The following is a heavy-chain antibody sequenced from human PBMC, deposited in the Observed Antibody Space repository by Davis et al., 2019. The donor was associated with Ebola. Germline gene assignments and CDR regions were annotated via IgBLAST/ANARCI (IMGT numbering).Heavy chain of an antibody. J-gene: IGHJ4*02. CDR1: GGSISNYY. CDR2: IYYIGST. D-gene: IGHD3-22*01. Sequence: MPGGSLRLSCAVSGGSISNYYWTWIRQPPGKGLEWIGDIYYIGSTNYNPSLKSRVTISVDTSKNHFSLRLRSVSAADTAVYYCARAIYYYGDTGYSDYWGQGTLVTVSS. V-gene: IGHV4-59*01. CDR3: ARAIYYYGDTGYSDY.